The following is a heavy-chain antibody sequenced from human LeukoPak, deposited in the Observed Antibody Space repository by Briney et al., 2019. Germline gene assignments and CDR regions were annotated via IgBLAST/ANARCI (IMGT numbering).Heavy chain of an antibody. CDR3: ASSVYCSGGSCYSSFDY. D-gene: IGHD2-15*01. J-gene: IGHJ4*02. CDR2: MNPNSGNT. Sequence: ASVKVSCKASGYTFTSYDINWVRQATGQGLEWMGWMNPNSGNTAYAQKFQGSVTMTRNTSISTAYMELSSLRSEDTAVYYCASSVYCSGGSCYSSFDYWGQGTLVTVSS. V-gene: IGHV1-8*01. CDR1: GYTFTSYD.